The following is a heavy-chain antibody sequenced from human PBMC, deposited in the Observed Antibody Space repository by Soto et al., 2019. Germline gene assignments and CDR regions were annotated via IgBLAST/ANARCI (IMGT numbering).Heavy chain of an antibody. CDR3: ARDLSGTGLDI. CDR2: IYYRGST. D-gene: IGHD1-26*01. J-gene: IGHJ6*02. CDR1: GDSITGSH. Sequence: ASETLSLTCTVSGDSITGSHWNWIRQPLGKPLEWIGYIYYRGSTNYNPSLKSRLTLSVDTSKNQIFLRLNSVTAADTAVYFCARDLSGTGLDIWGRGTRVTVSS. V-gene: IGHV4-59*01.